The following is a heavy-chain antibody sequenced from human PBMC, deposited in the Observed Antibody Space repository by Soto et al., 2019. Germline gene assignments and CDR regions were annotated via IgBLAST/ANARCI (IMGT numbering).Heavy chain of an antibody. D-gene: IGHD1-20*01. CDR2: ISDSGGTT. CDR1: GFAFSNYA. V-gene: IGHV3-23*01. CDR3: AKDRHNWYKWFDP. J-gene: IGHJ5*02. Sequence: GGSLRLSCAASGFAFSNYAMTWVRQAPGKGLEWVSAISDSGGTTYYADSVKGRFTISRDNSRNTLYLQMNSLRAEDTAVYSCAKDRHNWYKWFDPWGQGTLVTVSS.